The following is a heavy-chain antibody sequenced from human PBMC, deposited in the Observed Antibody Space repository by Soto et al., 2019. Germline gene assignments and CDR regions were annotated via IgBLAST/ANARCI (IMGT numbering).Heavy chain of an antibody. Sequence: QVHLQESGPGLVKPSGTLSLTCAVSGGSITTNWWSWVRQPPGKGLEWIGEIYHSGTTNYNPSLRGRVTISVDKSNNQFSLNLNSVTAADSAIYYGARHIAVHRTRGFDYWGQGNLVTVSS. CDR2: IYHSGTT. CDR3: ARHIAVHRTRGFDY. J-gene: IGHJ4*02. CDR1: GGSITTNW. D-gene: IGHD6-19*01. V-gene: IGHV4-4*02.